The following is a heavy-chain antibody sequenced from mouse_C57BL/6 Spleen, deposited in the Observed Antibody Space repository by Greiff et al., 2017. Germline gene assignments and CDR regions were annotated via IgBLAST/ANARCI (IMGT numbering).Heavy chain of an antibody. CDR3: ARIITTVGDPFAY. V-gene: IGHV1-61*01. J-gene: IGHJ3*01. CDR1: GYTFTSYW. Sequence: QVQLQQPGAELVRPGSSVKLSCKASGYTFTSYWMDWVKQRPGQGLEWIGNIYPSDSETHYNQKFKDKATLTVDKSSSTAYMQLSSLTSEDSAVYYCARIITTVGDPFAYWGQGTLVTVSA. D-gene: IGHD1-1*01. CDR2: IYPSDSET.